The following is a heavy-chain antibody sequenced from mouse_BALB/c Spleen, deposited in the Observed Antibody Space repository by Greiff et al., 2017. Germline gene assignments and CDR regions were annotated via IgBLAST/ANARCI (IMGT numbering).Heavy chain of an antibody. Sequence: EVMLVESGGGLVKPGGSLKLSCAASGFTFSSYAMSWVRQSPEKRLEWVAEISSGGSYTYYPDTVTGRFTISRDNAKNTLYLEMSSLRSEDTAMYYCASRGFYYYGSSGAMDYWGQGTSVTVSS. D-gene: IGHD1-1*01. V-gene: IGHV5-9-4*01. CDR2: ISSGGSYT. J-gene: IGHJ4*01. CDR1: GFTFSSYA. CDR3: ASRGFYYYGSSGAMDY.